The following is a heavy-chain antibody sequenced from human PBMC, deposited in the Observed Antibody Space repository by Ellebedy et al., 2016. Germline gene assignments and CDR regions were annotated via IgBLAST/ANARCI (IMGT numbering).Heavy chain of an antibody. Sequence: SETLSLXXAVYGGSFSGYYWSWIRQPPGKGLEWIGYIYYSGSTNYNPSLKSRVTISVDTSKNQFSLKLSSVTAADTAVYYCARSSSWYDSSCGGDCSSFDYWGQGTLVTVSS. J-gene: IGHJ4*02. CDR3: ARSSSWYDSSCGGDCSSFDY. V-gene: IGHV4-59*12. CDR2: IYYSGST. D-gene: IGHD2-21*01. CDR1: GGSFSGYY.